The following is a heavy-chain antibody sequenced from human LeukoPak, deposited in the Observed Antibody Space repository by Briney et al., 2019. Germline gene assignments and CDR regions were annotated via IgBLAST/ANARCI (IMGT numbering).Heavy chain of an antibody. CDR3: TTVLSSNRYNLCDD. J-gene: IGHJ4*02. Sequence: AGSLKLSCAASGFTFRRYEMHWVRQAPGKGLMWVSRISPDGSTTLYADSVKGRFTISRDNAKNTLYLQMNSLGAEDTAVYYCTTVLSSNRYNLCDDWGTATLVTVSS. D-gene: IGHD6-13*01. V-gene: IGHV3-74*03. CDR1: GFTFRRYE. CDR2: ISPDGSTT.